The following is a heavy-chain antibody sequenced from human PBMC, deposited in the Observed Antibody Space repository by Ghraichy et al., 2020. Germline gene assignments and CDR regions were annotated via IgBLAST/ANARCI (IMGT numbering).Heavy chain of an antibody. CDR3: ARDGSGWSGF. J-gene: IGHJ4*02. V-gene: IGHV3-7*01. D-gene: IGHD6-19*01. CDR1: GYTFSNYW. CDR2: TRQDGNEK. Sequence: GGSLRLSCAASGYTFSNYWMSWLRQAPGKGLEWVANTRQDGNEKYYVDSVKGRFTISRDNAKNSLYLQMTSLRAEDTAVYYCARDGSGWSGFWGQGTLVTVSS.